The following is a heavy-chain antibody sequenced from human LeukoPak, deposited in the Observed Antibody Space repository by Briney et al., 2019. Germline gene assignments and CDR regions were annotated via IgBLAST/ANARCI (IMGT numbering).Heavy chain of an antibody. CDR2: IYWDDDK. CDR1: GFSLSTSGVG. CDR3: AHRPMITFGDNWFDP. J-gene: IGHJ5*02. D-gene: IGHD3-16*01. Sequence: SGPTLVKPTQTLTLTCTFSGFSLSTSGVGVGWIRQPPGKALEWLALIYWDDDKRYSPSLKSRLTITKDTSKNQVVLTMTNMDPVDTATYYCAHRPMITFGDNWFDPWGQGTLVTVSS. V-gene: IGHV2-5*02.